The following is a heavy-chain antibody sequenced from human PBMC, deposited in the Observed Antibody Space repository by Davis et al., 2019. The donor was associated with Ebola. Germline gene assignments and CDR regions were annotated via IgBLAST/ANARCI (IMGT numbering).Heavy chain of an antibody. Sequence: PSETLSLTCTISDDSISGHYWNWFRQPPGKGLEWIGFISGSGRTSYNPSLTSRITISADTSKNQFSLNLSSVTAADTAVYFCARFGHGAYWGQGTLVTVSS. CDR3: ARFGHGAY. V-gene: IGHV4-59*11. CDR1: DDSISGHY. J-gene: IGHJ4*02. CDR2: ISGSGRT. D-gene: IGHD3-16*01.